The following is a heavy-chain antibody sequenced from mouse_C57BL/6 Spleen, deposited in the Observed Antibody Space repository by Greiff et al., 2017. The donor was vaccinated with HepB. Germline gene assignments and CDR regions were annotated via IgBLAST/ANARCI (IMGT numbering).Heavy chain of an antibody. CDR1: GYTFTSYW. Sequence: QVQLQQPGAELVMPGASVKLSCKASGYTFTSYWMHWVKQRPGQGLEWIGEIDPSDSYTNYNQKFKGKSTLTVDKSSSTAYMQLSSLTSEDSAVYYCARAPIDGYYREYYFDYWGQGTTRTVSS. CDR2: IDPSDSYT. D-gene: IGHD2-3*01. J-gene: IGHJ2*01. CDR3: ARAPIDGYYREYYFDY. V-gene: IGHV1-69*01.